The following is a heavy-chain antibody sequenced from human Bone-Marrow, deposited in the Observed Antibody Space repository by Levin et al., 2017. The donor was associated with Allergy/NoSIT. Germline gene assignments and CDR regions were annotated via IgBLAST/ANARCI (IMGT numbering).Heavy chain of an antibody. J-gene: IGHJ6*03. V-gene: IGHV5-10-1*01. CDR1: GSSFTSYW. D-gene: IGHD3-3*01. CDR2: IDPSDSYT. Sequence: GGSLRLSCKGSGSSFTSYWISWVRQMPGKGLEWMGRIDPSDSYTNYNPSFQGHVTISADKSISTAYLQWSSLKASDTAMYYCARTYDVRKGPFYYYYYYMDVWGKGTPVTVSS. CDR3: ARTYDVRKGPFYYYYYYMDV.